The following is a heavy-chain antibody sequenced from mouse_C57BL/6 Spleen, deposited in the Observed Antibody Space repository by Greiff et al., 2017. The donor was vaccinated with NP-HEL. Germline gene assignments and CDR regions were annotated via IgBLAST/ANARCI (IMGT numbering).Heavy chain of an antibody. J-gene: IGHJ1*03. CDR2: ISGGGGNT. Sequence: EVKLMESGGGLVKPGGSLKLSCAASGFTFSSYTMSWVRQTPEKRLEWVATISGGGGNTYYPDSVKGRFTISRDNAKNTLYLQMSSLRSEDTALYYCARHQGSYYGSSYWYFDVWGTGTTVTVSS. V-gene: IGHV5-9*01. D-gene: IGHD1-1*01. CDR1: GFTFSSYT. CDR3: ARHQGSYYGSSYWYFDV.